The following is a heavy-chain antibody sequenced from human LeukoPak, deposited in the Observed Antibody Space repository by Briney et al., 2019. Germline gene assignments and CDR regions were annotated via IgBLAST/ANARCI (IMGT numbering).Heavy chain of an antibody. CDR2: ISYDGSNK. V-gene: IGHV3-30*18. CDR1: GFTFSSYG. Sequence: GGSLRLSCAASGFTFSSYGMHWVRQAPGKGLEWVAVISYDGSNKYYADSVKGRFTISRDNSKNTLYLQMNSLRAEDTAVYYCAKDGTAMALDYWGQGRLVTVSS. J-gene: IGHJ4*02. CDR3: AKDGTAMALDY. D-gene: IGHD5-18*01.